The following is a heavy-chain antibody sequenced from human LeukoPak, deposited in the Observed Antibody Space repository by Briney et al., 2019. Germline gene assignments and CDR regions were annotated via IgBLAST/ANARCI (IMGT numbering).Heavy chain of an antibody. Sequence: SETLSLTCTVSGGSISSYYWSWIRQPPGKGLEWIGYIYYSGSTNYNPSLKSRVTISVDTSKNQFSLKLSSVTAADTAVYYCARHVPGIAVAGTGAFDYWGQGTLVTVSS. J-gene: IGHJ4*02. V-gene: IGHV4-59*08. CDR3: ARHVPGIAVAGTGAFDY. CDR2: IYYSGST. D-gene: IGHD6-19*01. CDR1: GGSISSYY.